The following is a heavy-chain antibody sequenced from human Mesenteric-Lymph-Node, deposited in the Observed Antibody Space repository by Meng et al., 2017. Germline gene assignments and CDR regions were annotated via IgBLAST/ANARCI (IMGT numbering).Heavy chain of an antibody. CDR3: ARDTSGGYNWFDP. CDR1: GGSITSYH. CDR2: VYYSGST. J-gene: IGHJ5*02. V-gene: IGHV4-59*12. Sequence: GSLRLSCTVSGGSITSYHWSWIRQPPGKGLEWIGNVYYSGSTNYNPSLKSRVTISVDTSKNQFSLKLSSVTAADTAVYYCARDTSGGYNWFDPWGQGTLVTVSS. D-gene: IGHD6-19*01.